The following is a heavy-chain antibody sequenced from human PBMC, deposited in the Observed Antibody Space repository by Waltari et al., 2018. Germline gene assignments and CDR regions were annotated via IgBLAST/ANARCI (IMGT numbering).Heavy chain of an antibody. Sequence: EVQLVESGGGLVQPGGSLRLSCAASGFTLSSYWMSWVRQAPGKGLEWVANRRTDGSEEYYVDSVRGRFTISRDNAKNSLFLQMNSLRPEDTAVYYCARDQWFAFDIWGQGTMVTVSS. D-gene: IGHD3-22*01. CDR3: ARDQWFAFDI. CDR1: GFTLSSYW. J-gene: IGHJ3*02. CDR2: RRTDGSEE. V-gene: IGHV3-7*01.